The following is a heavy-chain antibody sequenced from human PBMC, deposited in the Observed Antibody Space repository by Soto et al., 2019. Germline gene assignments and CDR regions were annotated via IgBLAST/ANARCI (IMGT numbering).Heavy chain of an antibody. D-gene: IGHD6-6*01. Sequence: QVQLVESGGGLVKPGGSLRLSCAASGFTFSDYYINWIRQAPGKGLEWVSSISSSGATLYYADSVKGRFTISRDNAKNSLSLQMSSLRTEDTAVYYCARNLVGAAARPYYFDYWGQGTLVTVSS. CDR2: ISSSGATL. CDR3: ARNLVGAAARPYYFDY. J-gene: IGHJ4*02. V-gene: IGHV3-11*01. CDR1: GFTFSDYY.